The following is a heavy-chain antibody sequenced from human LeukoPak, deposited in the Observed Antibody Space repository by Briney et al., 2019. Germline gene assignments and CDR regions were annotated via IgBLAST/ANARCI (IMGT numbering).Heavy chain of an antibody. CDR2: IRSTSSTI. CDR1: GFTFSSYS. D-gene: IGHD1-7*01. Sequence: GGSLRLSCAASGFTFSSYSMNWVRQAAGKGLEWIAYIRSTSSTIYYADSVKGRFTISRDNAKNSLFLQMNSLRAEDTAVYYCARNYEQDYWGQGTLVVVSS. V-gene: IGHV3-48*04. CDR3: ARNYEQDY. J-gene: IGHJ4*02.